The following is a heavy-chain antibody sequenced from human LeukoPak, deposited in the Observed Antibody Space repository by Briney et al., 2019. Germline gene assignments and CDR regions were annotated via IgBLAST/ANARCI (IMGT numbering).Heavy chain of an antibody. CDR3: ARVSYGNSATPFDY. CDR1: GYPFTDYY. CDR2: INPNSGGT. Sequence: ASVKVSCKASGYPFTDYYVHWVRQAPGQGLQWMGRINPNSGGTDYAQKFQGRVTMTRDTSITTAYMELSRLRSDDTAVYYCARVSYGNSATPFDYWGQRTLVTVSS. J-gene: IGHJ4*02. D-gene: IGHD4-23*01. V-gene: IGHV1-2*06.